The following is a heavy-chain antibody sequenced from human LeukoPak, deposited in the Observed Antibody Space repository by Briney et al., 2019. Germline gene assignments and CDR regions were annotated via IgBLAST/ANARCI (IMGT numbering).Heavy chain of an antibody. CDR1: GFTFDDYA. CDR3: AKDQVVSGWFYFDF. V-gene: IGHV3-43*02. CDR2: ISGDGSRT. J-gene: IGHJ4*02. D-gene: IGHD6-19*01. Sequence: GGSLRLSCAASGFTFDDYAMHWVRQAPGKGLEWVSLISGDGSRTYYADSVKGRFTISRDNSKNSLYLQMNSLRTEDTAFYYCAKDQVVSGWFYFDFWGQGTLVTVSS.